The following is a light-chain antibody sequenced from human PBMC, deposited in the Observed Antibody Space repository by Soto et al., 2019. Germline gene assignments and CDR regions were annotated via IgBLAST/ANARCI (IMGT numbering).Light chain of an antibody. CDR1: QSVDSRF. CDR2: GAS. V-gene: IGKV3-20*01. Sequence: EMVLTQSPGSLSLSPGERATLSCRASQSVDSRFFAWYQQRPGQAPRLLIYGASRRATGIPDRFTGGGSGTAFTLTISGLEAEDFALYYCQQYDGSVTFGLETKVEIK. J-gene: IGKJ1*01. CDR3: QQYDGSVT.